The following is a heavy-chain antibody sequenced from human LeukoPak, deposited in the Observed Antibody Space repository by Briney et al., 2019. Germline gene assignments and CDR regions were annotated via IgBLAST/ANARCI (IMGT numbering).Heavy chain of an antibody. D-gene: IGHD5-12*01. Sequence: GGPLRLSCAASGFTFSGYWMSWVRQAPRKGLEWVATIKQDGSEKYYVDSVKGRFTISRDNAQNSLYLQMNSLRAEDTAVYYCARAPHSGSDYWGQGTLVTVSS. CDR3: ARAPHSGSDY. J-gene: IGHJ4*02. CDR2: IKQDGSEK. V-gene: IGHV3-7*01. CDR1: GFTFSGYW.